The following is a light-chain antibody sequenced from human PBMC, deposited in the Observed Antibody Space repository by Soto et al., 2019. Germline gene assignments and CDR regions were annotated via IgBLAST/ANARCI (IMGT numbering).Light chain of an antibody. Sequence: IQLAQTPSSLSASVGDRVTITCRASQGISSFLAWYQQKPGKAPKLLIYAASSLQSGVPSRFSGSGFGTDFTLTITSLQPEHFATYYCQQVESYPSTFVVGTKVDI. V-gene: IGKV1-9*01. J-gene: IGKJ4*01. CDR3: QQVESYPST. CDR1: QGISSF. CDR2: AAS.